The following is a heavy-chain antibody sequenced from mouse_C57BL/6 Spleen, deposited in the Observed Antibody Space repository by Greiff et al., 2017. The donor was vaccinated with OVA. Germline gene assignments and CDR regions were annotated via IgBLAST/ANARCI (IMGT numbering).Heavy chain of an antibody. D-gene: IGHD2-5*01. J-gene: IGHJ4*01. V-gene: IGHV1-64*01. Sequence: VQLQQSGAELVKPGASVKLSCKASGYTFTSYWMHWVKQRPGQGLEWIGMIHPNSGSTNYNEKFKSKATLTVDKSSSTAYMQLSSLTSEDSAVYYCARDPPYSNYAHYYAMDYWGQGTSVTVSS. CDR2: IHPNSGST. CDR1: GYTFTSYW. CDR3: ARDPPYSNYAHYYAMDY.